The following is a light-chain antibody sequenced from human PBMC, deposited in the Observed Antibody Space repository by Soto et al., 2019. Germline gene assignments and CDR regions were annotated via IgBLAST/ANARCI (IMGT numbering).Light chain of an antibody. CDR1: QSVSSN. V-gene: IGKV3-15*01. J-gene: IGKJ1*01. Sequence: EIVMTQSPATLSVSPGERATLSCRASQSVSSNLAWYQKKPGQAPRLLIYGASTRATGIPARFSGSGSGTEFTLTISSLQSEDFAVYYCQQYNNWWTFGQGTRVDIE. CDR2: GAS. CDR3: QQYNNWWT.